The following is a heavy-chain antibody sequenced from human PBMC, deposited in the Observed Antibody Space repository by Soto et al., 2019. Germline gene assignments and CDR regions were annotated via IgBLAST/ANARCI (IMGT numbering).Heavy chain of an antibody. Sequence: QVPLQQWGAGLLKPSETLSLTCAVYGGSFSGYSWTWIRQPPGTGLEWIGEINHSGSTNYNTSLKSRVTISVDTSKNQFSLRLTSVTAADTAVYYCARDKITGRFDYWGQGTLVTVSS. CDR2: INHSGST. CDR1: GGSFSGYS. J-gene: IGHJ4*02. CDR3: ARDKITGRFDY. D-gene: IGHD2-8*02. V-gene: IGHV4-34*01.